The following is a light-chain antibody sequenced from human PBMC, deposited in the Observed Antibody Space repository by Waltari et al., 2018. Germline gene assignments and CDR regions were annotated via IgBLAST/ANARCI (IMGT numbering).Light chain of an antibody. CDR2: WAS. J-gene: IGKJ1*01. CDR1: QSVSDYVNNENY. Sequence: DVVMTQSPDSLTVSLGERATIKCTSMQSVSDYVNNENYLAWYRQKPGQPPKLLISWASTREFGVPDRFSGSGSGTEFTLTISSLQAEDVAVYYCQQYYNTPPTFGQGSKVEIK. CDR3: QQYYNTPPT. V-gene: IGKV4-1*01.